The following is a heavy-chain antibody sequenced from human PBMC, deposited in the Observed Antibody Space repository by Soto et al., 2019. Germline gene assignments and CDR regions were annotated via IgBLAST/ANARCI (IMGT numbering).Heavy chain of an antibody. CDR3: TKTRGDAHKCGLGLHH. J-gene: IGHJ1*01. Sequence: QERLVESWGGVVQPGRSLRLSCAVSGFTFSDYAMHWVRQAPGKGLEWVALIWHDGINEFYADSAKGRFTISRDISNNTLYLQMNSLRPEDTAVYYCTKTRGDAHKCGLGLHHRGQGT. V-gene: IGHV3-33*03. D-gene: IGHD3-10*01. CDR1: GFTFSDYA. CDR2: IWHDGINE.